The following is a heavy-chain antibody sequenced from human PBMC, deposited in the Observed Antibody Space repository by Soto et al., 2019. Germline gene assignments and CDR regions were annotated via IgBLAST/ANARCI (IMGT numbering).Heavy chain of an antibody. CDR1: GYTFTGYY. CDR3: ARAHSSSWYRRPDY. D-gene: IGHD6-13*01. CDR2: INPNSGGT. J-gene: IGHJ4*02. V-gene: IGHV1-2*02. Sequence: ASVKVSCKASGYTFTGYYMHWVRQAPGQGLEWMGWINPNSGGTNYAQKFQGKVTMTRDTSISTAYMELSRLRSDDTAVYYCARAHSSSWYRRPDYWGQGTLVTVSS.